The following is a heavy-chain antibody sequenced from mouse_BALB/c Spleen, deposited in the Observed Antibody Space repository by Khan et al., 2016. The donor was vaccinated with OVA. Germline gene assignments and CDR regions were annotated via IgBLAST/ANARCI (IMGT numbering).Heavy chain of an antibody. V-gene: IGHV3-2*02. CDR3: ARSVTITTVVATDFDY. D-gene: IGHD1-1*01. CDR1: GYSITSDYA. J-gene: IGHJ2*01. Sequence: VQLKESGPGLVKPSQSLSLTCTVTGYSITSDYAWNWIRQFPGNKLEWMGYISYSGRTSYHPSLKSRISITRDTSKNQFFLQLNSVTTEDTATYYGARSVTITTVVATDFDYWGQGTTLTVSS. CDR2: ISYSGRT.